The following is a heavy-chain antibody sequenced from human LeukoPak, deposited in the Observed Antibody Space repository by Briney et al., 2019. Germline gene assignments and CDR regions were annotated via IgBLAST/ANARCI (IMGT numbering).Heavy chain of an antibody. CDR3: VRLSGSNYSPVEI. V-gene: IGHV4-39*01. CDR2: IYYVGDT. J-gene: IGHJ4*02. CDR1: GGSVSSSSYY. D-gene: IGHD1-26*01. Sequence: LETLSLTCTVSGGSVSSSSYYWGWIRQPPGKGAEWIGSIYYVGDTYHNPSLKSRVTISVDTSKNQFSLKLRSVTAAETAVYYCVRLSGSNYSPVEIWGQGTLVTVSS.